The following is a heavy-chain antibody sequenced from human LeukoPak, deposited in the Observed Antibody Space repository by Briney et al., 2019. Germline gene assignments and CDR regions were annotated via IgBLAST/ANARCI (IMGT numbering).Heavy chain of an antibody. CDR1: GFTFSSYA. Sequence: PGGSLRLSCAASGFTFSSYAMSWVRQAPGKWLEWVSVLHSGGNAYYADSVRGAFTISRDNSKNTLYLQMNNLKGEDTAVYYCARVINLSTFDIWGQGTMVTVSS. V-gene: IGHV3-66*01. CDR3: ARVINLSTFDI. D-gene: IGHD5/OR15-5a*01. J-gene: IGHJ3*02. CDR2: LHSGGNA.